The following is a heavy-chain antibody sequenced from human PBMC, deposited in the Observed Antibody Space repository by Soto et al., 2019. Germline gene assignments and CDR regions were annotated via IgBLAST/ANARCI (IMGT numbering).Heavy chain of an antibody. J-gene: IGHJ2*01. D-gene: IGHD5-18*01. CDR3: ATTLDTAMAEYWYFDL. V-gene: IGHV1-69*13. CDR1: GGTFSSYA. CDR2: IIPIFGTA. Sequence: SVKVSCKASGGTFSSYAISWVRQAPGQGLEWMGGIIPIFGTANYAQKFQGRVTITADESTSTAYMELSSLRSEDTAVYYCATTLDTAMAEYWYFDLWGRGTLVTVSS.